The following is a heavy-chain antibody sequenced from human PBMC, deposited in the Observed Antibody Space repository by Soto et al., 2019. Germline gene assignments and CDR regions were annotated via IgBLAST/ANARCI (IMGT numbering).Heavy chain of an antibody. D-gene: IGHD2-15*01. CDR1: GFPFSTHG. CDR2: TSYDGTNK. CDR3: AKDLSGARWYYDALDV. J-gene: IGHJ6*02. Sequence: SCELSGFPFSTHGMPWVRQAPGKGLEWVAGTSYDGTNKYYARSVQGRFTISRENSMKTLYLQMNSLRTEDTAVYYCAKDLSGARWYYDALDVWGQGTTVTVSS. V-gene: IGHV3-30*18.